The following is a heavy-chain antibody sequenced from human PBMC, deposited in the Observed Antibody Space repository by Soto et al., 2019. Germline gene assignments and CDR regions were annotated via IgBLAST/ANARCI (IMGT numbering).Heavy chain of an antibody. CDR2: ISAYNGNT. Sequence: ASVKVSCKASGYTFTSYGIRWVRQAPGQGLEWMGWISAYNGNTNYAQKLQGRVTMTTDTSTSTAYMELGSLRSDDTAVYYCARYDVAVAGRHYYYGMDVWGQGTTVTVSS. CDR3: ARYDVAVAGRHYYYGMDV. J-gene: IGHJ6*02. CDR1: GYTFTSYG. D-gene: IGHD6-19*01. V-gene: IGHV1-18*01.